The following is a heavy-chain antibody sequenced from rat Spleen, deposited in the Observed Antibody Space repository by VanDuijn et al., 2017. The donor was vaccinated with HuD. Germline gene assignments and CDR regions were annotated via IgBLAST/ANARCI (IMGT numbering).Heavy chain of an antibody. CDR2: ISYDGSST. CDR3: ARHNSGYGYFDY. V-gene: IGHV5-7*01. D-gene: IGHD4-3*01. Sequence: EVQLVETGGGLVQPGRSLKLSCAASGFTFSDYNMAWVRQAPTKGLEWVATISYDGSSTYYRDSVKGRFTISRDNAKSTLYLQMDSLRSEDKATYYCARHNSGYGYFDYWGQGVMVTVSS. CDR1: GFTFSDYN. J-gene: IGHJ2*01.